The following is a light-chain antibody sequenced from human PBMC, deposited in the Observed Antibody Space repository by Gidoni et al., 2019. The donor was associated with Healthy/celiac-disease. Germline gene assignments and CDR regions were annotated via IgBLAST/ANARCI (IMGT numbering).Light chain of an antibody. J-gene: IGKJ5*01. CDR1: QSVSSY. Sequence: EIVLTQSPATLSLSPGERATLSCRASQSVSSYLAWYQQKPGQAPRLLIYEASNRATGIPARFSGSGSGTDFTLTISSLEPEDVAVYYCQQRSNWPPSITFGQGTRLEIK. V-gene: IGKV3-11*01. CDR3: QQRSNWPPSIT. CDR2: EAS.